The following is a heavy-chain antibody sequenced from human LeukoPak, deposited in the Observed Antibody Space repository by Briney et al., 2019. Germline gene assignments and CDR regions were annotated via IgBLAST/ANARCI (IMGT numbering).Heavy chain of an antibody. CDR3: ARETFYAFDF. D-gene: IGHD3-16*01. Sequence: GGSLRLSCAASGFSFSSYHMRWIRQAPGKGLEWVSSVTIDPSHTNYADSVQGRFTLSRDNAKNSLYLQMSSLRAEDTAVYYCARETFYAFDFWGQGAMVTVSP. J-gene: IGHJ3*01. CDR1: GFSFSSYH. CDR2: VTIDPSHT. V-gene: IGHV3-11*06.